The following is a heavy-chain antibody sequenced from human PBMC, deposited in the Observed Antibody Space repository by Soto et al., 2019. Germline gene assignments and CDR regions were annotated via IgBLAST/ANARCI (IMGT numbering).Heavy chain of an antibody. J-gene: IGHJ4*02. CDR3: AKQFHLGGPEDY. V-gene: IGHV3-30*18. D-gene: IGHD3-3*02. Sequence: QVQLVESGGGVVQPGTSLRLSCAASGYTFSGHGIHWVRQAPGKGLEWVAVISYDGRSEYYADSVKGRFSVSRDNSNNMAYLQMNSLRVEDTAMYYCAKQFHLGGPEDYWGQGTLVAVSS. CDR1: GYTFSGHG. CDR2: ISYDGRSE.